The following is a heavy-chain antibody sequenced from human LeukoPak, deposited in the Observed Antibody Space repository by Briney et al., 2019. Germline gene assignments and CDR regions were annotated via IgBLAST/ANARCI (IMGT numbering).Heavy chain of an antibody. D-gene: IGHD3-3*01. Sequence: SVKVSCKASGYTFTNYGISWVRQAPGQGLEWMGWISIYNGNTDYAQKLRGRVTMTTDTSTSTAYMELRSLRSDDTAVYYCARIAYDFWSGYYMPDDPWGQGTLVTVSS. V-gene: IGHV1-18*01. CDR3: ARIAYDFWSGYYMPDDP. J-gene: IGHJ5*02. CDR2: ISIYNGNT. CDR1: GYTFTNYG.